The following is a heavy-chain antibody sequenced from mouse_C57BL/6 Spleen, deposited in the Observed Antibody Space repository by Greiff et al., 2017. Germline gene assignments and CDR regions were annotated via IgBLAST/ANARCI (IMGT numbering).Heavy chain of an antibody. CDR3: AREYGSSYFDY. CDR2: INPGSGGT. J-gene: IGHJ2*01. CDR1: GYAFTNYL. D-gene: IGHD1-1*01. Sequence: VQLQQSGAELVRPGTSVKVSCKASGYAFTNYLIEWVKQRPGQGLEWIGVINPGSGGTNYNEKFKGKATLTADKSSSTAYMQLSSLTSEDSAVYFCAREYGSSYFDYWGQGTTLTVSS. V-gene: IGHV1-54*01.